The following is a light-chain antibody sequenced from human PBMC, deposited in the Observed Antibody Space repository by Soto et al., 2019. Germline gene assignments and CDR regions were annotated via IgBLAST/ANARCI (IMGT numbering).Light chain of an antibody. CDR1: SSDVGGYKF. CDR3: GSYTGSIYV. J-gene: IGLJ1*01. V-gene: IGLV2-14*01. CDR2: EVS. Sequence: QSVLTVPASVSGSTGQSITISCTGTSSDVGGYKFVSWYQQHPGKAPKLMIYEVSNRPSGVSSRFSGSKSGNTASLTISGLQAEDEADYYCGSYTGSIYVFGTGTKVTVL.